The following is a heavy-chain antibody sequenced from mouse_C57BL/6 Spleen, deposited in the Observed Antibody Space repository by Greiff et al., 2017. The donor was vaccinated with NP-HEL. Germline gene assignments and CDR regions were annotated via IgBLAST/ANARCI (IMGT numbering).Heavy chain of an antibody. V-gene: IGHV1-4*01. CDR3: APSAGSCFDY. Sequence: VQLQQSGAELARPGASVKMSCKASGYTFTSYTMHWVKQRPGQGLEWIGYINPSSGYTKYNQKFKDKATLTADKSSSTAYMQLSSLTSEDSAVYYCAPSAGSCFDYWGKGTTLTVSS. D-gene: IGHD1-1*01. CDR1: GYTFTSYT. CDR2: INPSSGYT. J-gene: IGHJ2*01.